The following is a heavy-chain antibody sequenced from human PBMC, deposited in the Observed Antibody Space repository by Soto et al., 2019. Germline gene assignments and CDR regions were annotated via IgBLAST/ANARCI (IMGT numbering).Heavy chain of an antibody. Sequence: GASVKVSCKTSGYTFTSYDIHWVRQATGQGLEWMGWMNPNNGYTDYAQKFQGRVTMTRDTSLSTAYMELSSLTSDDTAVYYCARGRGGRDYWGQGTLVTVSS. CDR1: GYTFTSYD. V-gene: IGHV1-8*01. CDR3: ARGRGGRDY. J-gene: IGHJ4*02. CDR2: MNPNNGYT.